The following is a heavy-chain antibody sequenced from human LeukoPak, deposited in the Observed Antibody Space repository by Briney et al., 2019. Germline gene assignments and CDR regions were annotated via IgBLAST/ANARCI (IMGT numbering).Heavy chain of an antibody. Sequence: ASEKVSCKVSGYTLTELSMHWVRQAPGKGLEWMGGFDPEDGETIYAQKFQGRVTMTEDTSTDTAYMELSSLRSEDAAVYYCATRVANYYYGMDVWGKGTTVTVSS. CDR3: ATRVANYYYGMDV. CDR1: GYTLTELS. V-gene: IGHV1-24*01. CDR2: FDPEDGET. J-gene: IGHJ6*04. D-gene: IGHD2-21*01.